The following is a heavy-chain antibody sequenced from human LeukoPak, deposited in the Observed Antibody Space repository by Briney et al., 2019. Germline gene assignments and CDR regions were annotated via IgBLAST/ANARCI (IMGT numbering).Heavy chain of an antibody. Sequence: KASETLSLTCAVYGGSFSGYYWSWIRQPPGKGLEWIGEINHSGSTNYNPSLKSRVTISVDTSKNQFSLKLSSVTAADTAVYYCARYSELVNYYYYYGMDVWGQGTTVTVSS. CDR2: INHSGST. D-gene: IGHD1-7*01. CDR3: ARYSELVNYYYYYGMDV. J-gene: IGHJ6*02. CDR1: GGSFSGYY. V-gene: IGHV4-34*01.